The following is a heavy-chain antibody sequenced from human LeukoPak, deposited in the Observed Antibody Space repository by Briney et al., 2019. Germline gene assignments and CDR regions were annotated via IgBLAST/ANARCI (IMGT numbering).Heavy chain of an antibody. CDR1: GYRFPCYW. V-gene: IGHV5-51*01. CDR2: LYPFDSES. Sequence: GESLKISCKGPGYRFPCYWIGWVRQIPGKGLGWMGILYPFDSESRYSPSFQGQVTLSAAKSTPTAYLSWKSREPSATAMYYCSRPKWAQRYFDYWGQGTLVTVSS. D-gene: IGHD2-2*01. J-gene: IGHJ4*02. CDR3: SRPKWAQRYFDY.